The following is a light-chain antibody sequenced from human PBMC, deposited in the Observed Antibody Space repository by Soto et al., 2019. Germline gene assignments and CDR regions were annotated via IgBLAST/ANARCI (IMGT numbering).Light chain of an antibody. J-gene: IGKJ1*01. CDR1: QSINKW. Sequence: LSSYVVDRLTISCRASQSINKWLAWYQHKPGKAPNLLIYEVSTLHSGVPSRFSGSGSGTEFTLTISSLRPDDFATYYCQHYSGDRATFGQGTKVDIK. CDR2: EVS. CDR3: QHYSGDRAT. V-gene: IGKV1-5*03.